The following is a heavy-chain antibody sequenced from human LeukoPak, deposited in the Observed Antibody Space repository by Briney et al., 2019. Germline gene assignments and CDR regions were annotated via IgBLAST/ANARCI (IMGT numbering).Heavy chain of an antibody. CDR3: ARGTAMVRY. CDR2: IYTSGST. D-gene: IGHD5-18*01. Sequence: SETLSLTCTVSGGSISSGSYYWSWIRQPAGKGLEWIGRIYTSGSTNYNPSLKSRVTISVDTSKNQFSLKLSSVTAADTAVYYCARGTAMVRYWGQGTLVTVSS. CDR1: GGSISSGSYY. V-gene: IGHV4-61*02. J-gene: IGHJ4*02.